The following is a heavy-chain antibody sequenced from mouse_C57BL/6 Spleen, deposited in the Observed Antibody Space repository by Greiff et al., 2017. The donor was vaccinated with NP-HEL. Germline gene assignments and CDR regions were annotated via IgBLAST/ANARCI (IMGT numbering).Heavy chain of an antibody. J-gene: IGHJ2*01. CDR1: GFTFSSYA. CDR3: ARGGLPNYFDY. D-gene: IGHD3-1*01. CDR2: ISDGGSYT. Sequence: EVKVVESGGGLVKPGGSLKLSCAASGFTFSSYAMSWVRQTPEKRLEWVATISDGGSYTYYPDNVKGRFTISRDNAKNNLYLQMSHLKSEDTAMYYCARGGLPNYFDYWGQGTTLTVSS. V-gene: IGHV5-4*03.